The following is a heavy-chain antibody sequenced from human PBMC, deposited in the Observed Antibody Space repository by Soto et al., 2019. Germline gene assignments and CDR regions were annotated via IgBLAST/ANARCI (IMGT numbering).Heavy chain of an antibody. CDR1: GGNFNTYP. CDR2: IIPIFGTP. CDR3: ARDSRLWGSTGWKRENLFDI. J-gene: IGHJ3*02. V-gene: IGHV1-69*18. Sequence: QVQLEQSGAEVKRPGSSVKVSCKTSGGNFNTYPISWVRQAPGHRLEWMGKIIPIFGTPDYAQKFQGRVTINADEATTTVYMELRSLKSDDSAVYYCARDSRLWGSTGWKRENLFDIWVQGTMVTVSS. D-gene: IGHD3-16*01.